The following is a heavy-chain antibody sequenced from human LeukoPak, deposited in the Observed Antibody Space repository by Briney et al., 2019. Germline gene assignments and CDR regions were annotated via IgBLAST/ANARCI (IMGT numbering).Heavy chain of an antibody. J-gene: IGHJ6*03. CDR3: AKNEGSGLVYYYMDV. V-gene: IGHV3-23*01. Sequence: GGSLRLSCAASGFIFSSHGMNWVRQAPGEGLEWVSGISPSGDITYYADSVKGRFTISRDNSKSTVYLQMNSLRAEDTAIYYCAKNEGSGLVYYYMDVWGKGTTVTISS. CDR1: GFIFSSHG. CDR2: ISPSGDIT. D-gene: IGHD3-10*01.